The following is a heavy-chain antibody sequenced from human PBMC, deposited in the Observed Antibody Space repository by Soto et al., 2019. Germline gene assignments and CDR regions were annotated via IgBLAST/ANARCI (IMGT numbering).Heavy chain of an antibody. J-gene: IGHJ5*02. CDR3: ARGYCSGGSCYWSHWFAP. Sequence: SETLSLTCAVYGGSFSGYYWSWIRQPPGKGLEWIGEINHSGSTNYNPSLKSRVTISVDTSKNQFSLKLSSVTAADTAVYYCARGYCSGGSCYWSHWFAPWGQGTLVTVSS. D-gene: IGHD2-15*01. CDR1: GGSFSGYY. CDR2: INHSGST. V-gene: IGHV4-34*01.